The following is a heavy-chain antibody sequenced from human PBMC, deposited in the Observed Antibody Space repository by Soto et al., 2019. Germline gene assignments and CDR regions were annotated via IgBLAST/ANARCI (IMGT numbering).Heavy chain of an antibody. CDR2: IWYDGSNK. J-gene: IGHJ6*02. CDR1: GFTFSSYG. D-gene: IGHD3-3*01. CDR3: ARDITGYYGMDV. Sequence: QVQLVESGGGVVQPGRFLRLSCAASGFTFSSYGMHWVRQAPGKGLEWVAVIWYDGSNKYYADSVKGRFTISRDNSKNTLYLQMNSLRAEDTAVYYCARDITGYYGMDVWGQGTTVTVSS. V-gene: IGHV3-33*01.